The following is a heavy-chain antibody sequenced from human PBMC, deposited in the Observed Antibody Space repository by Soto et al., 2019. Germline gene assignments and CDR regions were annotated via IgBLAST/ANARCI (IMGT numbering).Heavy chain of an antibody. CDR2: ISSSGGSA. CDR3: AKARTGTFYYYGLDV. V-gene: IGHV3-23*01. J-gene: IGHJ6*02. CDR1: AFTFSNYA. D-gene: IGHD1-1*01. Sequence: EVQLLESGGGLVQPGGSLRLSCAASAFTFSNYAMTWVRQAPGKGLECVSAISSSGGSAYYADSVKGRFTISRDNSKETLYLQVSSLRAEDTAIYYCAKARTGTFYYYGLDVWGQGTTVTVSS.